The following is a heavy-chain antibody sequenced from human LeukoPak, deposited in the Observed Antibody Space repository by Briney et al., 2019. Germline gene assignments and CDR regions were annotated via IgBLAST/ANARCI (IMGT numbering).Heavy chain of an antibody. CDR1: GGTFSSYA. D-gene: IGHD5-12*01. CDR2: IIPILGIA. V-gene: IGHV1-69*04. J-gene: IGHJ4*02. CDR3: AREGNIGSGYDMYYFDY. Sequence: ASVKVSCKASGGTFSSYAISWVRQAPGQGLEWMGRIIPILGIANYAQKFQGRVTITADKSTSTAYIELSSLRSEDTAVYYCAREGNIGSGYDMYYFDYWGQGTLVTVSS.